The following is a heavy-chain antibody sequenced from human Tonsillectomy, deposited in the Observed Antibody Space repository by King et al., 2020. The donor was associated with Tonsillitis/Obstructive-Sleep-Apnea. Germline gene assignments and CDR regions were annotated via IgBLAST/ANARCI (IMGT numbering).Heavy chain of an antibody. CDR1: GDSVSSNSAA. CDR3: ARDSYSSGWYAY. D-gene: IGHD6-19*01. V-gene: IGHV6-1*01. Sequence: VQLQQSGPELVKPPQTHSLTCAIFGDSVSSNSAAWNWIRQSPSRCLEWLGRTYYRSKWYNDYSVSVKSRITINPATSKNQFSLQLNAVTPEDTALYYCARDSYSSGWYAYWVQGTLVTVSS. CDR2: TYYRSKWYN. J-gene: IGHJ4*02.